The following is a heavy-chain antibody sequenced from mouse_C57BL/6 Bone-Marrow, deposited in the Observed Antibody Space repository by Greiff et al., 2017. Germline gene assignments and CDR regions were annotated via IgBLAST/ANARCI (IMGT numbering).Heavy chain of an antibody. D-gene: IGHD2-4*01. V-gene: IGHV1-55*01. CDR1: GYTFTSYW. Sequence: QVQLQQPGAELVKPGASVKMSCKASGYTFTSYWITWVKQRPGQGLEWIGDIYPGSGSTNYNEKFKSKATLTVDTSSSKAYMQLSSLTSEDSAVYYCARDDYDGGYFDYWGQGTTLTVSS. CDR2: IYPGSGST. CDR3: ARDDYDGGYFDY. J-gene: IGHJ2*01.